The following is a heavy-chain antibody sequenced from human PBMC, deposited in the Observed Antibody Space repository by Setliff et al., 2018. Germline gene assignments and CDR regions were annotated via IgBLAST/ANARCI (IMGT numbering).Heavy chain of an antibody. CDR2: MNPNSGNT. D-gene: IGHD3-10*01. Sequence: ASVKVSCKASGGTFSNYDINWVRQATGQGLEWMGWMNPNSGNTGYAQKFQGRVTMTRNTSISTAYMELSSLTSEDTAVYYCAREGGVRGFINGDSFDYWGQGTLVTVSS. CDR1: GGTFSNYD. CDR3: AREGGVRGFINGDSFDY. V-gene: IGHV1-8*02. J-gene: IGHJ4*02.